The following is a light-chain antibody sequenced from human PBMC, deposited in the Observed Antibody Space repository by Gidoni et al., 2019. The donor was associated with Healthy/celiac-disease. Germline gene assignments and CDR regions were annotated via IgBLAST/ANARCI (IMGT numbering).Light chain of an antibody. CDR1: QSVGSY. V-gene: IGKV3-11*01. CDR2: DAS. CDR3: QQRSNWPLT. J-gene: IGKJ4*01. Sequence: IVFTQSPATLSLSPGERATLSCRASQSVGSYLAWYQQKPGQAPRLLIYDASNRATGIPARFSGSGSGTDFTLTISSLEPEDFAVYYCQQRSNWPLTFGGGTKVEIK.